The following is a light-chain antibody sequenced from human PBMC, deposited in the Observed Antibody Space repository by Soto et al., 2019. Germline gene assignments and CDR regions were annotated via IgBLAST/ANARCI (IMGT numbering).Light chain of an antibody. J-gene: IGKJ5*01. CDR2: AAS. V-gene: IGKV3-20*01. Sequence: EIVLTQSPGTLSLSPGETATLSCGASQSVAFSSLTWYQQKPGQAPRLLIYAASSGATGSPDRFSGGGSGTDFTLTISRLEPEDFAVYYCQQSGYSPITFGQGTRLEI. CDR3: QQSGYSPIT. CDR1: QSVAFSS.